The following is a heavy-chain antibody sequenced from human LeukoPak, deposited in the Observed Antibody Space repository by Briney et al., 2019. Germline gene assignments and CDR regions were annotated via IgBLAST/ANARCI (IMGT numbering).Heavy chain of an antibody. D-gene: IGHD3-22*01. V-gene: IGHV3-21*01. CDR2: ISSSSSYI. J-gene: IGHJ4*02. Sequence: GGSLRLSCAASGFTFSSYSMNWVRQAPGKGLEWVSSISSSSSYIYYADSVKGRFTISRDNAKNSLYLQMNSLRAEDTAVYYCARDPVYYYDSSGTFFDYWGQGTLVTVSS. CDR1: GFTFSSYS. CDR3: ARDPVYYYDSSGTFFDY.